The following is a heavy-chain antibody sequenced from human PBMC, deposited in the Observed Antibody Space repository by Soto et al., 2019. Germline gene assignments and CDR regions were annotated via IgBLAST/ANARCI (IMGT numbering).Heavy chain of an antibody. D-gene: IGHD3-3*01. V-gene: IGHV3-23*01. CDR2: ISGSGGST. CDR1: GVTFSSFA. CDR3: AKAETYDFWSGLHFAY. J-gene: IGHJ4*02. Sequence: PGWSLRLSCVASGVTFSSFAMSLVRQAPGKGLEWVSTISGSGGSTYYADSVKGRLTISRDNSKNTLSLHINSLRAEDTTVYYCAKAETYDFWSGLHFAYWGQGTMVTVSS.